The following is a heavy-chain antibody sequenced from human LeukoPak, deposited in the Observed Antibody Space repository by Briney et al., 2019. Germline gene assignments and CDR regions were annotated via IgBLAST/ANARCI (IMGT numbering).Heavy chain of an antibody. CDR3: ARERNYYDSSGYCLDY. D-gene: IGHD3-22*01. CDR1: GVTFDDRA. Sequence: GGSLRLSCVASGVTFDDRAMHWVRQAPGKGLEWVSGISWNSDIIDYADSVKGRFTISRDNAKNSLYLQMNSLRAEDTAVYYCARERNYYDSSGYCLDYWGQGALVTVSS. CDR2: ISWNSDII. J-gene: IGHJ4*02. V-gene: IGHV3-9*01.